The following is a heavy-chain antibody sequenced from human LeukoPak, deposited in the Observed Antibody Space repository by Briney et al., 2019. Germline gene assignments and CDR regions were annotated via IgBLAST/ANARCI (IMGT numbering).Heavy chain of an antibody. CDR3: AREHYDSSGYSDAFDV. J-gene: IGHJ3*01. V-gene: IGHV4-59*01. CDR1: GGSISSYY. CDR2: IYYSGST. Sequence: SETLSLTCTVSGGSISSYYWSWIRQPPGKGLEGIGYIYYSGSTNYNPSLKSRVPISVDTSTTQFSLTLSSVTAADTAVYYCAREHYDSSGYSDAFDVWGQGTMVTVSS. D-gene: IGHD3-22*01.